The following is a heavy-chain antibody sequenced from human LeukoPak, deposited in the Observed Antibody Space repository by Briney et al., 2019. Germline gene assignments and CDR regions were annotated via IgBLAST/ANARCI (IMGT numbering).Heavy chain of an antibody. CDR1: GFTFSSYS. CDR3: ARAARTFDY. Sequence: PGGSLRLSCAASGFTFSSYSMNWVRQAPGRGLEWVANIKQDGSEIYYVDSVKGRFTISRDNAKNSLYLQMNNLRAEDTAVYSCARAARTFDYWGQGTLVTVSS. V-gene: IGHV3-7*01. J-gene: IGHJ4*02. CDR2: IKQDGSEI.